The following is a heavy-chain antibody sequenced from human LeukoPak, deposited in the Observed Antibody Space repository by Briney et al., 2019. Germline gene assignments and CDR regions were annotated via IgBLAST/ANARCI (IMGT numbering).Heavy chain of an antibody. CDR2: IYYSGST. CDR1: GGSISSSSYY. Sequence: PSETLSLTCTVSGGSISSSSYYWGWIRQPPGKGLEWIGCIYYSGSTYYNPSLKSRVTISVDTSKNQFSLKLSSVTAADTAVYYCAVDGYSGSPEDPYYFDYWGQGTLVTVSS. D-gene: IGHD1-26*01. V-gene: IGHV4-39*07. CDR3: AVDGYSGSPEDPYYFDY. J-gene: IGHJ4*02.